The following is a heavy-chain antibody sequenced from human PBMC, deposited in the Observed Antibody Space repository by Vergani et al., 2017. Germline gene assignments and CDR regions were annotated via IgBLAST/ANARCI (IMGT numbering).Heavy chain of an antibody. CDR3: ARSPTYYDILTGYYSLEDYYYMDV. D-gene: IGHD3-9*01. CDR2: IIPIFGTA. CDR1: GGTFSSYA. J-gene: IGHJ6*03. Sequence: VQLVESGAEVKKPGSSVKVSCKASGGTFSSYAISWVRQAPGQGLEWMGGIIPIFGTANYAQKFQGRVTITADESTSTAYMELSSLRSEDTAVYYCARSPTYYDILTGYYSLEDYYYMDVWGKGTTVTVSS. V-gene: IGHV1-69*01.